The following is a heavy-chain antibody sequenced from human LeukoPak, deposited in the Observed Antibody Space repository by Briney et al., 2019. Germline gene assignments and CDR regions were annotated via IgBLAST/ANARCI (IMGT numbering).Heavy chain of an antibody. CDR3: ARDFVYYYDSSGYSDY. Sequence: ASVKVSCKACGYTFTGYYMHWVRQAPGQGLEWMGWINPNSGGTNYAQKFQGRVTMTRDTSISTAYMELSRLRSDDTAVYCCARDFVYYYDSSGYSDYWGQGTLVTVSS. CDR1: GYTFTGYY. J-gene: IGHJ4*02. V-gene: IGHV1-2*02. CDR2: INPNSGGT. D-gene: IGHD3-22*01.